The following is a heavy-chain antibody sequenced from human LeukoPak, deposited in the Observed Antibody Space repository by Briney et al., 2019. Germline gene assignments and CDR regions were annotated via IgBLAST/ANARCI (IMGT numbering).Heavy chain of an antibody. J-gene: IGHJ6*02. CDR3: TRDLLDYDVSTGLHHYYMDV. V-gene: IGHV3-74*01. Sequence: GGSLRLSCVASGFTFSSYYMQWVRQDPRKGLVWVSRISGDGTNINYADSVRGRFTISRDNAKNTVYLQMNTLRVEDTAVYYCTRDLLDYDVSTGLHHYYMDVWAKGPRSPSP. CDR2: ISGDGTNI. D-gene: IGHD3-9*01. CDR1: GFTFSSYY.